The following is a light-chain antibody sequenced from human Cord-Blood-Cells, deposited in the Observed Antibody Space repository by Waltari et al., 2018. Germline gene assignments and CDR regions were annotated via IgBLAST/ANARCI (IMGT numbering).Light chain of an antibody. V-gene: IGLV7-46*01. CDR3: LLSYSGARHV. CDR1: TGPVTSGHY. J-gene: IGLJ1*01. Sequence: QAVVPQEPSLTVSPGGTVTLTCGSSTGPVTSGHYPYWFQQKPGQAPRTLIYDTSNKHSWTPARFSGSLLGGKAALTLSGAQPEDEAEYYCLLSYSGARHVFGTGTKVTVL. CDR2: DTS.